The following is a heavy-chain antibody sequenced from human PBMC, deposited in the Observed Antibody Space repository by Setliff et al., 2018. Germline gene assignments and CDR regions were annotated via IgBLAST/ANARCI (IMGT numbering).Heavy chain of an antibody. V-gene: IGHV4-4*07. CDR3: AREQWLDPPGYYYMDV. J-gene: IGHJ6*03. Sequence: KTSETLSLTCTVSGGSISSYYWSWIRQPAGKGLEWIGHIYIGGSANYNPSLKSRVTMSIDTSKNQFSLELNSVTAADMAVYYCAREQWLDPPGYYYMDVWAKGTTVTVS. CDR2: IYIGGSA. CDR1: GGSISSYY. D-gene: IGHD6-19*01.